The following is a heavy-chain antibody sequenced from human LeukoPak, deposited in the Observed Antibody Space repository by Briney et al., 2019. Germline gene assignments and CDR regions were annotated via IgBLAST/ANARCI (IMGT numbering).Heavy chain of an antibody. V-gene: IGHV3-21*01. CDR1: GFTFSSYS. J-gene: IGHJ6*02. D-gene: IGHD5-18*01. CDR3: AGGPSLGDTAMVNPYGMDV. CDR2: ISSSSSYI. Sequence: GGSLSLSCATSGFTFSSYSMNWVRQAPGKGLEWVSSISSSSSYIYYADSVKGRFTISRDNAKNSLYLQMNSLRAEDTAVYYCAGGPSLGDTAMVNPYGMDVWGQGTTVTVSS.